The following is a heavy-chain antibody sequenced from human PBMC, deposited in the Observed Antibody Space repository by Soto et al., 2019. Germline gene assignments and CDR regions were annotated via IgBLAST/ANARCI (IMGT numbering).Heavy chain of an antibody. V-gene: IGHV3-33*01. Sequence: QVQLVESGGGVVQPGRSLRLSCAASGFTFSGYGMHWVRQAPGKGLEWVAVIWHDGKNKYYTDSVKGRFTISRDNSENTLYLQMNSLGAEDTAVYYCARDRGHDAPMDVCGQGTTVTVPS. D-gene: IGHD3-10*01. CDR3: ARDRGHDAPMDV. J-gene: IGHJ6*02. CDR1: GFTFSGYG. CDR2: IWHDGKNK.